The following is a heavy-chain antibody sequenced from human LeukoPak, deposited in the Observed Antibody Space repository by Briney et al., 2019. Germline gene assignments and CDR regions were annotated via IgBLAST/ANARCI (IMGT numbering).Heavy chain of an antibody. CDR2: ISGSSGTT. J-gene: IGHJ4*02. Sequence: GGSLRLSCAASGFTFSNYAMSWVRQAPGKGLEWVSGISGSSGTTYYTDSVQGRFTISRDNSKDTLYLQMNSLRDDDTAIYYCAKSWSCVQYNNWLCYFDDWGQGTLVTVSS. CDR3: AKSWSCVQYNNWLCYFDD. V-gene: IGHV3-23*01. CDR1: GFTFSNYA. D-gene: IGHD3-9*01.